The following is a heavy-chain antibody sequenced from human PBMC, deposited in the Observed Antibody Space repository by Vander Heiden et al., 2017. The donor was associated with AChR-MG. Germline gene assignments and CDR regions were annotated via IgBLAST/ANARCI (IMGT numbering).Heavy chain of an antibody. CDR3: AKGHSS. J-gene: IGHJ4*02. CDR1: GFTLSRHV. D-gene: IGHD3-22*01. V-gene: IGHV3-23*01. Sequence: EVQLLESGGGLVQPGGSLRPSCAAPGFTLSRHVMSWVRQAPGKGLECVSGISGSGGSTYYADSVKGRFTISRDNSKNTLYLQMNSLRAEDTALYYCAKGHSSWGQGTLVTVSS. CDR2: ISGSGGST.